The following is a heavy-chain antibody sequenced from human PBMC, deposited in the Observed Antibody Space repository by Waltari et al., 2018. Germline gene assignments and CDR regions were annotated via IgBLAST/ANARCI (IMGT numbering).Heavy chain of an antibody. CDR2: IIPILGIE. Sequence: QVQLVQSGAEVKKPGSSVKVSCKASGGTFSSYASSWVRQSPGQGLEWMGGIIPILGIENYAQKFQGRVTITADESTSTAYMELSSLRSEDTAVYYCARVPLGYYYDSSGFHYYMDVWGKGTTVTVSS. D-gene: IGHD3-22*01. V-gene: IGHV1-69*04. CDR1: GGTFSSYA. CDR3: ARVPLGYYYDSSGFHYYMDV. J-gene: IGHJ6*03.